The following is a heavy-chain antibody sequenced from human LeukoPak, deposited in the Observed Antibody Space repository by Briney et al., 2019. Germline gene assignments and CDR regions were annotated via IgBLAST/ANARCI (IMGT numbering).Heavy chain of an antibody. V-gene: IGHV4-39*01. CDR1: GFTFSSYW. CDR3: ARQTGSGLFILP. D-gene: IGHD3/OR15-3a*01. CDR2: IYYSENT. J-gene: IGHJ4*02. Sequence: GSLRLSCSASGFTFSSYWMSWVRQAPGKGLEWIGSIYYSENTYYNASLKSQVSISIDTSKNQFSLRLTSVTAADTAVYYCARQTGSGLFILPGGQGTLVTVSS.